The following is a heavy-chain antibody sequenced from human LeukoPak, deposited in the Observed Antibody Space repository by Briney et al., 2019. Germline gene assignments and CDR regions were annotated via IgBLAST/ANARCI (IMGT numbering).Heavy chain of an antibody. V-gene: IGHV3-23*01. CDR1: GFTFSSYA. J-gene: IGHJ4*02. CDR3: AKPHYGDYVVFDY. CDR2: IKGSGDST. D-gene: IGHD4-17*01. Sequence: GGSLRLSCAASGFTFSSYAMNWVRQAPGKGPEWVSLIKGSGDSTYYADSVRGRFTISRDNSKNTLYLQMNSLRAEDTAVYYCAKPHYGDYVVFDYWGQGTLVTVSS.